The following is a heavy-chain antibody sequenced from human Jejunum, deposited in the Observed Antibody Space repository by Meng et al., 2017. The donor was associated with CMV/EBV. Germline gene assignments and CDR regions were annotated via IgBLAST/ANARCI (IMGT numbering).Heavy chain of an antibody. J-gene: IGHJ4*02. D-gene: IGHD6-13*01. CDR3: AREEGYTRPHYFDY. CDR2: IYSDGGTT. CDR1: GVTFSSYA. V-gene: IGHV3-23*03. Sequence: SGVTFSSYAMSWVRQAPGKGLEWVSVIYSDGGTTDYADSVKGRFTISRDNSKNTLYLQMNSLRAEDTAVYYCAREEGYTRPHYFDYWGQGTLVTVSS.